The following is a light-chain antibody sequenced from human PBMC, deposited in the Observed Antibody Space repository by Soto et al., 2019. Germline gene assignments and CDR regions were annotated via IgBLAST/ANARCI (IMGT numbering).Light chain of an antibody. J-gene: IGLJ3*02. CDR3: FLSYSGAHWV. V-gene: IGLV7-46*01. Sequence: QSVVTQEPSLTVSPGGTVTLTCGSTTGAVTSGHYPYWFQQKPGQAPRTLLYDTDKKHSWTPARFSGSLLGGKAALTLSGAQPDDEAVYYCFLSYSGAHWVFGGGTKVTVL. CDR1: TGAVTSGHY. CDR2: DTD.